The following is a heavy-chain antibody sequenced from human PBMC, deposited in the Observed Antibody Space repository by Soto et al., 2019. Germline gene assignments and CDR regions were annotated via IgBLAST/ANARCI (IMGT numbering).Heavy chain of an antibody. J-gene: IGHJ4*02. CDR3: ARQDMWLRD. V-gene: IGHV4-59*01. D-gene: IGHD5-12*01. CDR1: SASITPYY. CDR2: VHYSGIT. Sequence: QVQLQESGPGLVKPSETLSLTCTVSSASITPYYWSWVRQPPEKPLEWIGYVHYSGITYYNPSLEGRVTLSVDTSKNQFSLKLTSVTAADTAVYYCARQDMWLRDWGQGTLVTVSS.